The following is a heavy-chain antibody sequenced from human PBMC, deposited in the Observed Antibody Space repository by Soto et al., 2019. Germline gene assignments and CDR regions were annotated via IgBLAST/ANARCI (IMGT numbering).Heavy chain of an antibody. J-gene: IGHJ6*03. Sequence: EVQLLESGGGLVQPGGSLRLSCAASGFTFSSYAMSWVRQAPGKGLEWVSAISGSGGSTYYADSVKGRFTISRDNSKNTLYLQMNRLRAEDTAVYYCAKLPRYCSGGSCYYYYYMDVWGKGTTVTVSS. CDR2: ISGSGGST. V-gene: IGHV3-23*01. CDR1: GFTFSSYA. D-gene: IGHD2-15*01. CDR3: AKLPRYCSGGSCYYYYYMDV.